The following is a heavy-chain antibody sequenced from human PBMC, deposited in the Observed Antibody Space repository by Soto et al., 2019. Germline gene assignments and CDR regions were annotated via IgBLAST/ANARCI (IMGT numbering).Heavy chain of an antibody. V-gene: IGHV1-18*01. CDR1: GYTFTNFG. CDR2: ISAYTDTP. Sequence: ASVKVSCKASGYTFTNFGVTWVRRAPGQGLEWMGWISAYTDTPNYAQKFQGRVTMTIDTSTSTAYMDSLRAEDTAVYYCAKDRAYPRDYFHYWGQGTLVTVSS. CDR3: AKDRAYPRDYFHY. J-gene: IGHJ4*02.